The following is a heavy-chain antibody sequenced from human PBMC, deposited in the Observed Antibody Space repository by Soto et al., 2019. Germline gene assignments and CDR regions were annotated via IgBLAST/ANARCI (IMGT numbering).Heavy chain of an antibody. J-gene: IGHJ4*02. Sequence: SVKVSCKASGGTFSSYTISWVRQAPGQGLEWMGRIIPILGIANYAQKFQGRVTITADKSTSTAYMELSSLRSEDTAVYYCAKMAVAGSHFDYWGQGTLVTVSS. V-gene: IGHV1-69*02. D-gene: IGHD6-19*01. CDR1: GGTFSSYT. CDR3: AKMAVAGSHFDY. CDR2: IIPILGIA.